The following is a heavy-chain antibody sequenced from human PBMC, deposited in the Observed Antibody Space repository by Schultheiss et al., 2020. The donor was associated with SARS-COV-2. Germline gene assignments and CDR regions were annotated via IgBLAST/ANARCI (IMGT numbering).Heavy chain of an antibody. Sequence: ASVKVSCKASGYTFTSYGISWVRQAPGQGLEWMGWISAYNGNTNYAQKFQGRVTITADESTSTAYMELSSLRSEDTAVYYCAREASYNWNGGFGMDVWGQGTTVTVSS. J-gene: IGHJ6*02. D-gene: IGHD1-1*01. CDR1: GYTFTSYG. CDR2: ISAYNGNT. CDR3: AREASYNWNGGFGMDV. V-gene: IGHV1-18*01.